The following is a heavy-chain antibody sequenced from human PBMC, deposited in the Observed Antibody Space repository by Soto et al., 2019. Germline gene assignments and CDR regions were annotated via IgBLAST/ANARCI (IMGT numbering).Heavy chain of an antibody. CDR3: ARLDCSGGSCYPYYFEH. V-gene: IGHV3-73*01. Sequence: GSLRLSCAASGFTFSASAMHWVRQASGKGLEWVGRIRSNGRTAYAASMQGWFTISRDDSKKTAYLQLNSLKTDDTAVYYCARLDCSGGSCYPYYFEHWGQGALVTVSS. CDR1: GFTFSASA. D-gene: IGHD2-15*01. CDR2: IRSNGRT. J-gene: IGHJ4*02.